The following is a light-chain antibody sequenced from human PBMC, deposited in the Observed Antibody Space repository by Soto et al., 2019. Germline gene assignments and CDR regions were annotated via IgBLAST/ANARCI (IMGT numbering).Light chain of an antibody. J-gene: IGLJ2*01. CDR3: SSYTSASTPLV. Sequence: SVLTQPSSVSGSPGQWITISCTGTGSDVGGYNYVSWYQQHPGKAPKVMIYDVSNRPSGVSNRFSGSKSGNTASLTISGLQAEDEADYYCSSYTSASTPLVFGGGTKVTVL. CDR1: GSDVGGYNY. V-gene: IGLV2-14*01. CDR2: DVS.